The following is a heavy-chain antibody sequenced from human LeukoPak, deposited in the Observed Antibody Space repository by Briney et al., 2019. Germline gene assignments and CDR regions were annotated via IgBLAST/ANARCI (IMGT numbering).Heavy chain of an antibody. D-gene: IGHD3-10*01. CDR2: IYYSGST. Sequence: PSETLSLTCTVSGGSISSYYWSWIRQPPGKGLEWIEYIYYSGSTNYNPSLKSRVTISVDTSKNQFSLKLSSVTAADTAVYYCARADYYGSRVYFDYWGQGTLVTVSS. J-gene: IGHJ4*02. V-gene: IGHV4-59*01. CDR3: ARADYYGSRVYFDY. CDR1: GGSISSYY.